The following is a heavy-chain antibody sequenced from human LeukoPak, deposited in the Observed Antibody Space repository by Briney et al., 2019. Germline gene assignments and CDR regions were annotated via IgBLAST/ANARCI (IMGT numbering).Heavy chain of an antibody. CDR3: ARGEKPYDY. D-gene: IGHD1-26*01. V-gene: IGHV1-18*01. CDR2: INAYNGNT. J-gene: IGHJ4*02. CDR1: GYTFTYYV. Sequence: ASVKVSCKTSGYTFTYYVISWVRQAPGQGLEWMGWINAYNGNTNDAQKFQGGVTMTTDTSTSTAYMELRSLRSDDTAVYYCARGEKPYDYWGQGTLVSVSS.